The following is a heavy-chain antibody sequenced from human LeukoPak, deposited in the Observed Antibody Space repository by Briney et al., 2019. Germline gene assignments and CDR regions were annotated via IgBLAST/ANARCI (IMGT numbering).Heavy chain of an antibody. V-gene: IGHV1-69*13. CDR3: ASLEGHTVTTSDWFDP. D-gene: IGHD4-17*01. J-gene: IGHJ5*02. CDR1: GGTFSSYA. Sequence: SVKVSCKASGGTFSSYAISWVRQAPGQGLEWMGGIIPIFGTANYAQKFQGRVTITADESTSTAYMELSSLRSEDTAVYYCASLEGHTVTTSDWFDPWGQGTLVTVSS. CDR2: IIPIFGTA.